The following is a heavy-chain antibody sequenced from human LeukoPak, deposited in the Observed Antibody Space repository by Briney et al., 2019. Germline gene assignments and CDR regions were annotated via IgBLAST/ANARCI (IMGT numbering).Heavy chain of an antibody. D-gene: IGHD6-13*01. CDR1: GFTFSSYW. V-gene: IGHV3-7*01. J-gene: IGHJ4*02. CDR3: ARKGYSSSWYCDY. Sequence: GGSLRLSCAASGFTFSSYWMSWVRQAPGKGLEWVANIKQDGSEKYYVDSVKGRFTISRDNAKNSLYLQMNSLRAENTAVYYCARKGYSSSWYCDYWGQGTLVTVSS. CDR2: IKQDGSEK.